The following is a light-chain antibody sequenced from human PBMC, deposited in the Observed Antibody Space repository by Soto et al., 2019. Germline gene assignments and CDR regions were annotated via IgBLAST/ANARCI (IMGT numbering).Light chain of an antibody. J-gene: IGKJ4*01. Sequence: EIVLTQSPGTLSLSPGERATLSCRASQSVSSSYLVWYQQRPGQPPRLLIYGTSNRDAGIPDRFTGTGSGTDFTLTVYILEAEDSAVYCCQQYGASALTFCGGAKVEFK. CDR2: GTS. CDR1: QSVSSSY. CDR3: QQYGASALT. V-gene: IGKV3-20*01.